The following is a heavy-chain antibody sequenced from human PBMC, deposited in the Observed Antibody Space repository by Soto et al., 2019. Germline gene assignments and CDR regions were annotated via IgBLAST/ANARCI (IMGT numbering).Heavy chain of an antibody. CDR2: IIPVFGTT. V-gene: IGHV1-69*13. CDR1: GGTFKNNG. Sequence: GASVKVSCKAPGGTFKNNGISWVRQAPGQGLEWMGGIIPVFGTTNYAQKFQGRLTITADDFTSTVYMELSRLRYEDTAVYYCARENGVAVATILYYLDYWGPGTLVTVS. D-gene: IGHD5-12*01. CDR3: ARENGVAVATILYYLDY. J-gene: IGHJ4*02.